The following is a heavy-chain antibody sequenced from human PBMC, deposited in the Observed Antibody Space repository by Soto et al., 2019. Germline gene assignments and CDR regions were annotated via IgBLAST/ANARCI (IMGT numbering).Heavy chain of an antibody. D-gene: IGHD3-10*01. CDR2: IYHSGST. CDR1: GGSISSSNW. Sequence: SETLSLTCTVSGGSISSSNWWSWVRQPPGKGLEWIGEIYHSGSTNYNPSLKSRVTISVDTSKNQFSLKLSSVTAADTAVYYCARYGSGSSVWFDPWGQGTLVTVSS. CDR3: ARYGSGSSVWFDP. J-gene: IGHJ5*02. V-gene: IGHV4-4*02.